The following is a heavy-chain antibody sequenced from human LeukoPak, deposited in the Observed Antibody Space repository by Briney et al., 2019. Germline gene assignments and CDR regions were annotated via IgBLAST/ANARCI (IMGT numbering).Heavy chain of an antibody. CDR3: ASQRFLEWSDLDY. V-gene: IGHV3-33*08. CDR1: GFTFSSYG. J-gene: IGHJ4*02. D-gene: IGHD3-3*01. Sequence: PGGSLRLSCAASGFTFSSYGMHWVRQASGKGLEWVAVIWYDGSNKYYADSVKGRFTISRDNSKNTLYLQMNSLRAEDTAVYYCASQRFLEWSDLDYWGQGTLVTVSS. CDR2: IWYDGSNK.